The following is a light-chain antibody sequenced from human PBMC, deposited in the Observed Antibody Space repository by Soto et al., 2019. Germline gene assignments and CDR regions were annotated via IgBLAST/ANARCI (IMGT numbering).Light chain of an antibody. CDR2: DTS. J-gene: IGKJ1*01. V-gene: IGKV3D-20*01. CDR3: QHYGSSPWT. Sequence: EIVLTQSPATLSLSPGERATLSCGASQTVGSTYLAWYHQKPGLAPRLLIYDTSSRATGIPDRFSGSGSGTVFTLTISRLEPEDVAVYSCQHYGSSPWTFGQGAKVEIK. CDR1: QTVGSTY.